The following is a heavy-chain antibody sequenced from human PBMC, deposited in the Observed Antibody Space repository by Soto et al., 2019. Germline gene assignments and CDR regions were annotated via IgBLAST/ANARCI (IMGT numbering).Heavy chain of an antibody. D-gene: IGHD6-6*01. J-gene: IGHJ4*02. CDR2: IYHSGST. CDR1: GYSISSGYY. V-gene: IGHV4-38-2*02. CDR3: AREEQLVRALDY. Sequence: SETLSLTCAVSGYSISSGYYWGWIRQPPGKGLEWIGSIYHSGSTYYNPSLKSRVTISVDTSKNQFSLKLSSVTAADTAVYYCAREEQLVRALDYWGQGTQVTVSS.